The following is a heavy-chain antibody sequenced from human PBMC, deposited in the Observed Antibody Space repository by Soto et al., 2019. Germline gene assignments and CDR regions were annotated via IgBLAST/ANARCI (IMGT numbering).Heavy chain of an antibody. D-gene: IGHD6-19*01. CDR1: GYTFTSYA. V-gene: IGHV1-3*01. CDR2: INAGNGNT. Sequence: ASVKVSCKASGYTFTSYAMHWVRQAPGQRLEWMGWINAGNGNTKYSQKFQGRVTITRDTSASTAYMELSSLRSEDTAVYYCARDPGLSVAGMTGVNWFDFWGQGTLVTVSS. J-gene: IGHJ5*01. CDR3: ARDPGLSVAGMTGVNWFDF.